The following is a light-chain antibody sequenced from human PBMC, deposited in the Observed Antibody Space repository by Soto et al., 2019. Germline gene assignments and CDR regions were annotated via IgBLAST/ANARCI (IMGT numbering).Light chain of an antibody. V-gene: IGLV2-14*01. J-gene: IGLJ1*01. CDR1: SSDVGAYNY. CDR2: GVT. Sequence: QSVLTQPASVSGSPGQSITISCTGTSSDVGAYNYVSWYLQYPGKAPKLLIYGVTNRPSGVSDRFSGSKSGNTASLTISGLQAEDETDYYCSSYARGSTYVFGTGTKVTVL. CDR3: SSYARGSTYV.